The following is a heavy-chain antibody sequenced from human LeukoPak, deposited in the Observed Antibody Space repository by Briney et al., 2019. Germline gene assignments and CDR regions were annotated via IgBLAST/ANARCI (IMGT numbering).Heavy chain of an antibody. D-gene: IGHD4-17*01. J-gene: IGHJ6*02. CDR3: AGTTVTSHYYYGMDV. Sequence: SETLSLTCTVSGGSISSYYWSWIRQPPGKGLEWIGYIYYSGSTNYNPSLKSRVTISVDTSKNQFSLKLSSVTAADTAVYYCAGTTVTSHYYYGMDVWGQGTTVTVSS. CDR1: GGSISSYY. CDR2: IYYSGST. V-gene: IGHV4-59*08.